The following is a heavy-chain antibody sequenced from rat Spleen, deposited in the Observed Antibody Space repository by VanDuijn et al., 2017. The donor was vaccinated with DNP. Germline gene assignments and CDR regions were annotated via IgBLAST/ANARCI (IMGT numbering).Heavy chain of an antibody. J-gene: IGHJ2*01. CDR2: ISYDGGST. Sequence: EVQLVESGGGLVQPGRSLKLSCAASGFTFSDYYMAWVRQAPTKGLEWVAYISYDGGSTYYGDSVKGRFTISRDNAKSTRYLQMNSLRSEDMATYYCARRGPGFDYWGQGVMVTVSS. CDR3: ARRGPGFDY. CDR1: GFTFSDYY. V-gene: IGHV5-22*01. D-gene: IGHD1-4*01.